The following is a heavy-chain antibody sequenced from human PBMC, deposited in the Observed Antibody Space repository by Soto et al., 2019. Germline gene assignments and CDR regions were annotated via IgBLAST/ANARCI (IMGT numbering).Heavy chain of an antibody. CDR2: INHSGST. CDR3: ARLVRGVRTDYYYYGMDV. D-gene: IGHD3-10*01. CDR1: GGSFSGYY. Sequence: SDTLSLTCAVYGGSFSGYYWSWIRQPPGKGLEWIGEINHSGSTNYNPSLKSRVTISVDTSKNQFSLKLSSVTAADTAVYYCARLVRGVRTDYYYYGMDVWGQGTTVT. V-gene: IGHV4-34*01. J-gene: IGHJ6*02.